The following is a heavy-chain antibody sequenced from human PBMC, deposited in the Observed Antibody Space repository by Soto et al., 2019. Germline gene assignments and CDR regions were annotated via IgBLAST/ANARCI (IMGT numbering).Heavy chain of an antibody. V-gene: IGHV4-34*01. CDR1: GGSFSGYY. CDR3: ARGGTTVNGGTGGYDDMDV. D-gene: IGHD4-4*01. J-gene: IGHJ6*03. Sequence: QVQLQQWGAGLLKPSETLSLTCAVYGGSFSGYYWSWIRQPPGKGLEWIGEINHSGSTNYNPSLKSRVTISVDTSNNQFSLKLSSVTAADTAVYYCARGGTTVNGGTGGYDDMDVWGKGTTVTVSS. CDR2: INHSGST.